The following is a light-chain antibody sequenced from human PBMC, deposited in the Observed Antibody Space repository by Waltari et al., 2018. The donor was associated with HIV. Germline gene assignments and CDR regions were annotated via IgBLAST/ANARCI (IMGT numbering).Light chain of an antibody. J-gene: IGKJ5*01. CDR1: QSVAGNH. CDR2: DTY. Sequence: EIVLTQSPGTLSLSSGERVTLSCRASQSVAGNHLAWHQQRTGQAPRLLIYDTYRRATGIPDRVSCSGSGTDFTLTIGSLEPEDFAVYYCQQYGTSVTFGQGTRLEIK. V-gene: IGKV3-20*01. CDR3: QQYGTSVT.